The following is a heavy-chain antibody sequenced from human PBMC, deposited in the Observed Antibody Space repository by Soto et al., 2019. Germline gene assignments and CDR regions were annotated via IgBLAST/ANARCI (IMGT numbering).Heavy chain of an antibody. J-gene: IGHJ2*01. Sequence: ASVKVSCKTSGYTFTTYDINWVRQATGRGLEWMGWMNPNSGNTGYARNFQGRISMTRDTSEKTAYMELSRLTSDDTAVYYCAMGFFGSQDTAYKNERHHRGR. CDR3: AMGFFGSQDTAYKNERHH. CDR1: GYTFTTYD. D-gene: IGHD2-15*01. V-gene: IGHV1-8*01. CDR2: MNPNSGNT.